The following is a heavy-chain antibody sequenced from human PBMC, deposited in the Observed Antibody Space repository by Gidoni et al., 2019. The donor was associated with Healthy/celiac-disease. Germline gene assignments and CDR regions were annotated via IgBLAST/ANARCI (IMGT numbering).Heavy chain of an antibody. CDR3: TRDPGQYFDY. J-gene: IGHJ4*02. Sequence: EVQLVESGGGLVKPGRSLRLSCTASGFTFGDSAMSWFRQAPGKGLGWVGFIRSKAYGGTTEYAASVKGRFTISRDDSKSIAYLQMNSLKTEDTAVYYCTRDPGQYFDYWGQGTLVTVSS. V-gene: IGHV3-49*05. CDR2: IRSKAYGGTT. CDR1: GFTFGDSA.